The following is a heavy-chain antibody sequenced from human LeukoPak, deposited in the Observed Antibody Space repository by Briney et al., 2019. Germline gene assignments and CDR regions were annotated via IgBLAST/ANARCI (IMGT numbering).Heavy chain of an antibody. Sequence: GGSLRLPCAASGFTFSSYSMNWVRQAPGKGLEWVSSISSSTSYIYYADSVRGRFTISRDNAKNSLYLQMNSLRAEDTAVYYCARDGSGYCSGGSCYSAEYFQHWGQGTLVTVSS. J-gene: IGHJ1*01. CDR1: GFTFSSYS. D-gene: IGHD2-15*01. V-gene: IGHV3-21*01. CDR2: ISSSTSYI. CDR3: ARDGSGYCSGGSCYSAEYFQH.